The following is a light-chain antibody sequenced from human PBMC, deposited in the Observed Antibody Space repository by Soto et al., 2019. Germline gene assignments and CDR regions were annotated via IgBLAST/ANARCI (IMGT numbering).Light chain of an antibody. CDR2: YDS. Sequence: SYELTQPPSVSVAPGKTARITCGGNNIGSKSVHWYQQKPGQAPVLVIYYDSDRPSGIPERFSGSNSGNTATLTISRVEAGDGADYYCQVWDSSSDLVFGGGTKLTVL. CDR1: NIGSKS. J-gene: IGLJ2*01. CDR3: QVWDSSSDLV. V-gene: IGLV3-21*04.